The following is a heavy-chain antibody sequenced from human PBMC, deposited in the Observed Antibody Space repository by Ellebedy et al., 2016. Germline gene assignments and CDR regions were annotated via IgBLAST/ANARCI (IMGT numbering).Heavy chain of an antibody. J-gene: IGHJ4*02. CDR2: TYYRSKWYS. CDR3: ARGDRGDFDY. Sequence: SQTLSLTCAISGDSVSSNSAVWNWNRQSPSRGLEWLGRTYYRSKWYSDYAVSVKSRITITSDTSKNQFSLHLNSVTPEDTAVYYCARGDRGDFDYWGQGTLVTVSS. CDR1: GDSVSSNSAV. V-gene: IGHV6-1*01.